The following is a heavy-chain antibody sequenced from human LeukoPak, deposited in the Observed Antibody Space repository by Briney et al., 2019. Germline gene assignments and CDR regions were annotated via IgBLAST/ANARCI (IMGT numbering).Heavy chain of an antibody. CDR2: IYTSGST. Sequence: SETLSLTCTVSGGSISSGSYYWSWIRQPAGKGLEWIGRIYTSGSTNYNPSLKSRVTISVDTSKNQFSLKLSSVTAADTAVYYCARAPGLGIFDYWGQGTLVTVSS. J-gene: IGHJ4*02. D-gene: IGHD7-27*01. CDR1: GGSISSGSYY. V-gene: IGHV4-61*02. CDR3: ARAPGLGIFDY.